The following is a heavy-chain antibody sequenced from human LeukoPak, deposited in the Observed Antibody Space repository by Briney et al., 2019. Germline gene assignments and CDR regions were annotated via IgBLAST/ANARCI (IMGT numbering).Heavy chain of an antibody. Sequence: GGSLRLSCAASGFTFTTYWMNWVHQARGKGLEWVALINPDGSQTIYVDSVKGRFTISRDNAENSLYLQMNTLRAEDTAVYYCARDLGYGALDPWGQGTLVTVSS. V-gene: IGHV3-7*01. CDR2: INPDGSQT. CDR1: GFTFTTYW. D-gene: IGHD4-17*01. J-gene: IGHJ5*02. CDR3: ARDLGYGALDP.